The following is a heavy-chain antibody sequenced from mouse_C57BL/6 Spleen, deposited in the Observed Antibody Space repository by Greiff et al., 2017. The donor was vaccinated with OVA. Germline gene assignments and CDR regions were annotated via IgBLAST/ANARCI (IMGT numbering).Heavy chain of an antibody. V-gene: IGHV1-18*01. CDR2: INPNNGGT. Sequence: EVQLEESGPELVKPGASVKIPCKASGYTFTGYNMDWVKQSPGKSLEWIGDINPNNGGTIYNEKFKGKATLTVDKPSSTAYMELRSLPSEDTAVYYCESARDDYERGYGAMDYWGQGTSVTVSS. CDR1: GYTFTGYN. D-gene: IGHD2-4*01. CDR3: ESARDDYERGYGAMDY. J-gene: IGHJ4*01.